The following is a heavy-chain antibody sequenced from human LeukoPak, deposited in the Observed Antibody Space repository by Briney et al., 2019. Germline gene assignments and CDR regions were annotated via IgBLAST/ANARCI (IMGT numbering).Heavy chain of an antibody. CDR2: ISYDGSNK. CDR1: GFTFSSYA. D-gene: IGHD6-19*01. CDR3: ARDIAVARGYYYYGMDV. J-gene: IGHJ6*04. V-gene: IGHV3-30*04. Sequence: GRSLRLSCAASGFTFSSYAMHWVRQAPGKGLKWVAVISYDGSNKYYADSVKGRFTISRDNSKNTLYLQMNSLRAEDTAVYYCARDIAVARGYYYYGMDVWGKGTTVTVSS.